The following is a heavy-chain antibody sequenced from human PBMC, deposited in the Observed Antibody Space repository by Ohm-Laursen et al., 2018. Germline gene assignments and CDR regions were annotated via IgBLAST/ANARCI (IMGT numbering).Heavy chain of an antibody. CDR2: INPESGST. Sequence: ASVKVSCKASGYTFTKYNMHWVRQAPGQGLEWMGIINPESGSTRNAQKFQGRVTMTRDTSTTTFNMEVSRLRFEDTAVYYCARDFDGRWTIDYWGQGTLVSVSS. V-gene: IGHV1-46*01. D-gene: IGHD3-9*01. CDR3: ARDFDGRWTIDY. CDR1: GYTFTKYN. J-gene: IGHJ4*02.